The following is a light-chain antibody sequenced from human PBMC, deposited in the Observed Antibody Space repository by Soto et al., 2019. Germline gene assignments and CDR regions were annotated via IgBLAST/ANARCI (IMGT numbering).Light chain of an antibody. CDR3: QQADSFPLT. CDR2: GAS. V-gene: IGKV3-20*01. J-gene: IGKJ4*01. CDR1: QSVSSSY. Sequence: EIVLTQSPGTLSLSPGERATLSCRASQSVSSSYLAWYQQKPGQAPRLLIYGASSRATGIPDRFSGSGSGTDFTLTISRLEPEDFATYYCQQADSFPLTFGGGTNIEIK.